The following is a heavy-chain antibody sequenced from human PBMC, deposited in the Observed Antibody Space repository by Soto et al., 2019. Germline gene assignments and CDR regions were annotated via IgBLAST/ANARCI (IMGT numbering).Heavy chain of an antibody. CDR2: ITSSSEYT. V-gene: IGHV3-11*05. CDR3: VREDYYGMDV. Sequence: QEQLVESGGGLVRPGGSLRLSCAASGFTFSAYYMTWMRQAPGKGLEWVLYITSSSEYTNYAGSVNGRFTISRDNAKNSLDLQMKSLRDEAAAGYYCVREDYYGMDVGGQGTTVTVSS. CDR1: GFTFSAYY. J-gene: IGHJ6*02.